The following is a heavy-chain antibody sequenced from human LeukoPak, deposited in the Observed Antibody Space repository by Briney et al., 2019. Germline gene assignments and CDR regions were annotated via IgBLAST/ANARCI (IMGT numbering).Heavy chain of an antibody. J-gene: IGHJ5*02. V-gene: IGHV3-48*03. Sequence: GGSLRLSCAASGFTFSSYEMNWVRQAPGKGLEWVSYISSSGSTIYYADSVKGRFTISRDNAKNSLYLQMNSLRAEDTAVYYCARDSGGYDGWFDPWGQGTLVTVSS. CDR1: GFTFSSYE. CDR2: ISSSGSTI. CDR3: ARDSGGYDGWFDP. D-gene: IGHD5-12*01.